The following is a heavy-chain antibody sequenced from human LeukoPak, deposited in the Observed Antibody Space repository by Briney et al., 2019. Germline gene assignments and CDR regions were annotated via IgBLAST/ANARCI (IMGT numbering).Heavy chain of an antibody. Sequence: SETLSLTCAVYGGSFSGYSWSWIRQPAGKGLEWIGRIFASGSTKYNPSLKSRVTMSVDTSKNQFSLKLTSVTAADTAVYYCAREGGGFDYWGQGTLVTVSS. J-gene: IGHJ4*02. CDR2: IFASGST. V-gene: IGHV4-4*07. D-gene: IGHD3-16*01. CDR3: AREGGGFDY. CDR1: GGSFSGYS.